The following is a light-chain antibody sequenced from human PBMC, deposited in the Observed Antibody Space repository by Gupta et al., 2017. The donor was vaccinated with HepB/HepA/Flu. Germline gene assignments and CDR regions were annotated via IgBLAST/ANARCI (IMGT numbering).Light chain of an antibody. CDR2: YAY. CDR3: QQYEKRPPWT. J-gene: IGKJ1*01. CDR1: HDIHNN. Sequence: EIVMTQSRATLSVSPGEGATPSCRASHDIHNNLAWYQQKPGQAPRRLIHYAYTRATGIPARFRGGGSGTEFTLTISSLQSEDFAVYFCQQYEKRPPWTFGQGTKVEV. V-gene: IGKV3-15*01.